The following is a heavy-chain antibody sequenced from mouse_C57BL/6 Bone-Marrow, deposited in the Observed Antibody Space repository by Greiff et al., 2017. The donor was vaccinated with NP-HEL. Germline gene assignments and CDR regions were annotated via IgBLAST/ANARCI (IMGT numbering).Heavy chain of an antibody. CDR2: IDPENGDT. V-gene: IGHV14-4*01. Sequence: VQLQQSGAELVRPGASVKLSCTASGFNIKDDYMHWVKQRPEQGLEWIGWIDPENGDTEYASKFQGKANITADTSSNTAIRQLSSLTSEDTAVYYCTTDDYERDYWGQGTTLTVSS. D-gene: IGHD2-4*01. J-gene: IGHJ2*01. CDR1: GFNIKDDY. CDR3: TTDDYERDY.